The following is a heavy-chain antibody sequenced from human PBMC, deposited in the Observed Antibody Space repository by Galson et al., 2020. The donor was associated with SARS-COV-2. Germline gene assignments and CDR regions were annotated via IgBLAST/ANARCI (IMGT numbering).Heavy chain of an antibody. CDR3: AKGVLVLLWFGELDY. V-gene: IGHV3-30*18. J-gene: IGHJ4*02. D-gene: IGHD3-10*01. CDR2: ISYDVSNK. Sequence: GGSLRLSCAASGFTFSSYGMHWVRQAPGKGLEWVAVISYDVSNKYYADSVKGRFTISRDNSKNTLYLQMNSLRAEDTAVYYCAKGVLVLLWFGELDYWGQGTLVTVSS. CDR1: GFTFSSYG.